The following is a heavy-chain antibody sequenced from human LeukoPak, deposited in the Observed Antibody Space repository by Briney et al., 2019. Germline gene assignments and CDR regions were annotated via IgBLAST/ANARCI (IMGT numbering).Heavy chain of an antibody. Sequence: PGGSLRLSCAASGFTFSSYEVNWVRQAPGKGLEWVSSISSSGSTIYYADSVKGRFTISRDNAKNSLYLQMNSLRAEDTAVYYCARQDPELAYWGHGTLVTVSS. CDR3: ARQDPELAY. CDR2: ISSSGSTI. V-gene: IGHV3-48*03. CDR1: GFTFSSYE. D-gene: IGHD1-26*01. J-gene: IGHJ4*01.